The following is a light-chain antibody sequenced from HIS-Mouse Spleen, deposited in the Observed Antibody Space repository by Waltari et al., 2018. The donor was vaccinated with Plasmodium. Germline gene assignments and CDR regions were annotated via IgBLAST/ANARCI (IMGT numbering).Light chain of an antibody. CDR1: SSDVGGYNY. CDR3: SSYTSSSTRV. V-gene: IGLV2-14*01. J-gene: IGLJ2*01. Sequence: QSALTQPASVSGSPGQSITISCTGTSSDVGGYNYVSWYQQHPGKAPTLMIYEFSNRPSGVFNRFSGSKSGTTASLTISGLQAEDEADYYCSSYTSSSTRVFGGGTKLTVL. CDR2: EFS.